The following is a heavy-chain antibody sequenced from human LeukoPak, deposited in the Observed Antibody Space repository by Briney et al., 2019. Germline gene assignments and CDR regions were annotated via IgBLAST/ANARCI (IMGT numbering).Heavy chain of an antibody. Sequence: SETLSLPCTVSGGSISYYWSWIRQPAGKGLEWIGRIYTSGSTNYNPSLKSRVTMSVDTSKNQFSLKLSSVTAADTAVYYCARATKYYDYVWGSYRKHAFDIWGQGTMVTVSS. CDR3: ARATKYYDYVWGSYRKHAFDI. J-gene: IGHJ3*02. V-gene: IGHV4-4*07. CDR2: IYTSGST. D-gene: IGHD3-16*02. CDR1: GGSISYY.